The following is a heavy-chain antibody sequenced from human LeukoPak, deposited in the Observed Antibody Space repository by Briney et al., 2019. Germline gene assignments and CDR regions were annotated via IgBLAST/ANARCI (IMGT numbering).Heavy chain of an antibody. CDR1: GCSISSYY. J-gene: IGHJ3*02. Sequence: SETLSLTCTVSGCSISSYYWSWVRQPPGKGLEWIGNINYSGSTKYNPSLKSRVTISVDTSKNQFSLKLSSVTAADTAVYYCARDLYDYADEFDAFDIWGQGTMVTVSS. D-gene: IGHD4-17*01. CDR3: ARDLYDYADEFDAFDI. V-gene: IGHV4-59*01. CDR2: INYSGST.